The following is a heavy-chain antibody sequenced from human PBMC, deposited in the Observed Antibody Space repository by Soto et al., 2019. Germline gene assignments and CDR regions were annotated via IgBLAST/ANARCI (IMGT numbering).Heavy chain of an antibody. CDR1: GGSISSGGYY. J-gene: IGHJ4*02. CDR3: ASPGAAAGVYFDY. V-gene: IGHV4-31*03. Sequence: SETLSLTCTVSGGSISSGGYYWSWIRQHPGKGLEWIGYIYYSGSTYYNPSLKSRVTISVDTSKNQFSLKLSSVTAADTAVYYCASPGAAAGVYFDYWGQGTLVTVSS. D-gene: IGHD6-13*01. CDR2: IYYSGST.